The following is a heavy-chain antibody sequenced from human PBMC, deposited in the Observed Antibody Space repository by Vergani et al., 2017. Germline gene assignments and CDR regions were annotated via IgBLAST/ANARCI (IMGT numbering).Heavy chain of an antibody. Sequence: VKAGGGLLQPGGSLRLSCTASGFTFQAFAFHWVRQVSGRGLEWVSGIDRNYGVKNGNSFEGRFSISRDNAKKAVFLQMNNLRHEDTALYFCVKDNDYDADGPFDLWGRGTLVTVSS. J-gene: IGHJ2*01. D-gene: IGHD3-16*01. CDR1: GFTFQAFA. V-gene: IGHV3-9*01. CDR3: VKDNDYDADGPFDL. CDR2: IDRNYGVK.